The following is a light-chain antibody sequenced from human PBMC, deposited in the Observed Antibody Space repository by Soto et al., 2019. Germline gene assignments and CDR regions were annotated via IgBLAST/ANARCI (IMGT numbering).Light chain of an antibody. V-gene: IGLV1-40*01. CDR2: GNS. J-gene: IGLJ2*01. Sequence: QSVLTQPPSVSGAPGQRVTISCTGGSSNIGAGYDVHWYQQLPGTAPKLLIYGNSNRPSGVPDRFSGSKSGTSASLAITGLQAEDEADYYSQSYDISLSGLVVFVVRTKLTFL. CDR3: QSYDISLSGLVV. CDR1: SSNIGAGYD.